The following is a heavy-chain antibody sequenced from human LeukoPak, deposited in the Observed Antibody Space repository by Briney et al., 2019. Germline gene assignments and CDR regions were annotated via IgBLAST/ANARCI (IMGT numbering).Heavy chain of an antibody. Sequence: SETLSLTCTVSGGSISSYYWSWIRQPPGKGLECIGYIYYSGSTNYNPSLKSRVTISVDTSKNQFSLKLSSVTAADTAVYYCAGGSGSYSDYWGQGTLVTVSS. V-gene: IGHV4-59*01. CDR1: GGSISSYY. CDR2: IYYSGST. D-gene: IGHD3-10*01. J-gene: IGHJ4*02. CDR3: AGGSGSYSDY.